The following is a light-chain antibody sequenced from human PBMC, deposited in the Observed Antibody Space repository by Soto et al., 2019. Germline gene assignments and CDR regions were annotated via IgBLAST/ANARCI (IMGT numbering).Light chain of an antibody. Sequence: EIVLTQSPGTLSLSPGERATLSCRASQSVSDLAWYQQKPGQAPRLLIYGPSTRATGIPDRVSGSGSGTDFTLTISGLEPEDFATYYCQQLNSYLLTFGPGTKVDIK. CDR1: QSVSD. CDR3: QQLNSYLLT. J-gene: IGKJ3*01. V-gene: IGKV3-20*01. CDR2: GPS.